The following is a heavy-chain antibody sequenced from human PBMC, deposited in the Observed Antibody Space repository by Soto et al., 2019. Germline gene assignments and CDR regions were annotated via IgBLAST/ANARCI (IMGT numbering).Heavy chain of an antibody. CDR2: MNPNSGNT. D-gene: IGHD2-15*01. CDR3: ARGLGYCSGGSCYGTFQH. V-gene: IGHV1-8*01. CDR1: GYTFTSYD. J-gene: IGHJ1*01. Sequence: ASVKVSCKASGYTFTSYDINWVRQATGQGLEWMGWMNPNSGNTGYAQKFQGRVTMTRNTSISTAYMELSSLRSEDTAVYYCARGLGYCSGGSCYGTFQHWGQGTLVTVSS.